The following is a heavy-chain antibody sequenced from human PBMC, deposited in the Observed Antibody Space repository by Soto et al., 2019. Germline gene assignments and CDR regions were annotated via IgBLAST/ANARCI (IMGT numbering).Heavy chain of an antibody. CDR3: ARSVPPAGS. CDR1: GYTFTSYA. Sequence: QVQLVQSGAEVKKPGASVKVSCKASGYTFTSYAISWVRQAPGQGLEWMGWISAYNGNTNYTQKLQGRVTMTTDTTTTTAYMELRSLRCDDTAVNFCARSVPPAGSWGQASLVTFSS. V-gene: IGHV1-18*01. CDR2: ISAYNGNT. J-gene: IGHJ5*02.